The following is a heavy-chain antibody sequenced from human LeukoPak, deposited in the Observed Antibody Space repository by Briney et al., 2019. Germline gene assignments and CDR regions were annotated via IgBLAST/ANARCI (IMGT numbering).Heavy chain of an antibody. CDR3: AAALIAAAAHYFDY. V-gene: IGHV1-24*01. CDR1: GYTLTELS. CDR2: FDPEDGET. J-gene: IGHJ4*02. Sequence: ASVKVSCKVSGYTLTELSMHWVRQPPGKGLEWMGGFDPEDGETIYAQKFQGRVTMTEDTTTDTAFMESSGPRSEAAAVYYCAAALIAAAAHYFDYWGQGTLVTVSS. D-gene: IGHD6-13*01.